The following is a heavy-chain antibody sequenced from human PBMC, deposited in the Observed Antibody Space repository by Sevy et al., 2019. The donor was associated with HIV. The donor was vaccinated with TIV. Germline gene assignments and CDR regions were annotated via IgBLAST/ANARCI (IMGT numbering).Heavy chain of an antibody. CDR3: TGWRFGGELSDY. CDR1: GFTFGDYA. J-gene: IGHJ4*02. Sequence: GGSLRLSCTASGFTFGDYAMSWFRQAPGKGLEWVGFIRSKAYGGTTEYAASVKGRFTISREDSKSMAYLQRNSLKTEDTAVYYCTGWRFGGELSDYWGQGTLVTVSS. CDR2: IRSKAYGGTT. V-gene: IGHV3-49*03. D-gene: IGHD3-16*01.